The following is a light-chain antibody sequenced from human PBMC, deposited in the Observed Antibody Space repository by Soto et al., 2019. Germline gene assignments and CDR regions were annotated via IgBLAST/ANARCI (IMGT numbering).Light chain of an antibody. CDR2: AAS. CDR1: QTINNW. CDR3: QQANWCLSIT. J-gene: IGKJ5*01. Sequence: DIQMTQSPSSVSASVGDRVTITCRASQTINNWLAWYQQKPGKAPELLIYAASRLQSGVPSRFSGSGFGTDFTLPINSLQPEDFATSYCQQANWCLSITFGQGTRLEI. V-gene: IGKV1-12*02.